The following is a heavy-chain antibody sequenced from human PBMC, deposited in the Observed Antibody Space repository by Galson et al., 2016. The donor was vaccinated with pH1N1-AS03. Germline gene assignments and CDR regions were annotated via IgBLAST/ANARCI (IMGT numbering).Heavy chain of an antibody. Sequence: ETLSLTCTVSGDSMSGYYWTWLRQPPGKGLEWIGFVYHSGTTDYNPSLKSRVTISIDTSRTQFSLRLTSVTAADTAVYYCARGAREGYNFHKRGGSFDSWGLGRLATVSS. D-gene: IGHD5-24*01. CDR3: ARGAREGYNFHKRGGSFDS. CDR2: VYHSGTT. V-gene: IGHV4-59*01. J-gene: IGHJ4*02. CDR1: GDSMSGYY.